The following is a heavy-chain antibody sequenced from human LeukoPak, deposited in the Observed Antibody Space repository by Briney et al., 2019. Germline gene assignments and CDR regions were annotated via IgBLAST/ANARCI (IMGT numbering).Heavy chain of an antibody. Sequence: ASVKVSCKASGYTFTDYYLNWVRQAPGQGPEWMGWINPNSGATNYAQKFQGRVTMTRDTSSSTAYMELSRLTYDDTAVYYCARDDFSNKNYQLGYWGQGTRVTVSS. CDR1: GYTFTDYY. D-gene: IGHD3-3*01. V-gene: IGHV1-2*02. J-gene: IGHJ4*02. CDR2: INPNSGAT. CDR3: ARDDFSNKNYQLGY.